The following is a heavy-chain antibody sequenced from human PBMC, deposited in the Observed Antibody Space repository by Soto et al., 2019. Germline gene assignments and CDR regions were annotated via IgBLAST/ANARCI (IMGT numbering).Heavy chain of an antibody. V-gene: IGHV3-30*03. D-gene: IGHD2-15*01. CDR1: GFTFSSYG. Sequence: PGGSLRLSCASSGFTFSSYGMHWVRQAPGKGLEWVAVISDDGSNKYYADSVKGRFTISRDNSKNTLYLQMNSLRAEDTAVYYCARHYCSGGSCYDLRFDPWGQGTLVTVSS. J-gene: IGHJ5*02. CDR2: ISDDGSNK. CDR3: ARHYCSGGSCYDLRFDP.